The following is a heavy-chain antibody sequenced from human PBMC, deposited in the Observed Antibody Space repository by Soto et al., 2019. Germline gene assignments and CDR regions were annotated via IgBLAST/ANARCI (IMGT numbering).Heavy chain of an antibody. J-gene: IGHJ6*02. V-gene: IGHV1-69*15. CDR3: ASEGLVLAPSTVNSGHYYSAMDV. CDR2: IIPRSGTS. D-gene: IGHD3-3*02. Sequence: QVQLVQSGAEVKKPGSSVKVSCKASGDTFSTYTITWVRQAPGQGLEWMGRIIPRSGTSNYAEKFQGRVTVTAAESTSTAYMGLLSLRSEDTAVYYCASEGLVLAPSTVNSGHYYSAMDVWGQGTTVTFSS. CDR1: GDTFSTYT.